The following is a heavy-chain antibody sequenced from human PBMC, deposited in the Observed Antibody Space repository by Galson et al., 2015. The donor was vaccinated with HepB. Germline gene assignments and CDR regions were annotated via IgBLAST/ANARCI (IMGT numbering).Heavy chain of an antibody. V-gene: IGHV3-11*06. J-gene: IGHJ4*02. CDR2: ISASATYT. D-gene: IGHD4-17*01. CDR1: GFTFSDYY. Sequence: SLRLSCAASGFTFSDYYMTWIRQAPGKGLEWLSYISASATYTNYADSVQGRFTISRDNAKNSLYLQMNILTAEDTAVFYCARVAASDYGDHAHFDYWGQGTLVTVPS. CDR3: ARVAASDYGDHAHFDY.